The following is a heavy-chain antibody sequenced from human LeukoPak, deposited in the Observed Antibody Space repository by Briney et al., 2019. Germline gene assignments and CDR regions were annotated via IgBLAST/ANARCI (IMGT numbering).Heavy chain of an antibody. CDR3: AKARYSSSWYGGNYYYYMDV. CDR1: GFTFSSYW. V-gene: IGHV3-74*01. Sequence: PGGSLRLSCVASGFTFSSYWMHWVRQAPGKGLVWVSRINSDGSSTSYADSVKGRFTISRDNSKNTLYLQMNSLRAEDTAVYYCAKARYSSSWYGGNYYYYMDVWGKGTTVTVSS. D-gene: IGHD6-13*01. J-gene: IGHJ6*03. CDR2: INSDGSST.